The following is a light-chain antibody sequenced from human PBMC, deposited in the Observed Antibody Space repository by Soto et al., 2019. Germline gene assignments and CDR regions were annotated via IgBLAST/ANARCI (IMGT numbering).Light chain of an antibody. CDR2: GNR. J-gene: IGLJ3*02. CDR3: QAYDYSLTASV. V-gene: IGLV1-40*01. CDR1: SSNLGAGYD. Sequence: QSVLTQPPSVSGAPGQSVTLSCTGNSSNLGAGYDVHWYQQLPGAAPKLVIFGNRNRPSGVPERFSGSKSGTSASLAITGLQDEDEADYYFQAYDYSLTASVFGGGTQLTVL.